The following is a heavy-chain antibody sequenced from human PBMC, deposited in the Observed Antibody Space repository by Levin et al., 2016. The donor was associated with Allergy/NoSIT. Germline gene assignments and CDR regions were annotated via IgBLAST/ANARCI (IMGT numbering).Heavy chain of an antibody. Sequence: SVKVSCKASGGTFTSYTFSWVRQAPGQGLEWVGRIIPMFDIANNAQKFQGRVTFSADKYTSTAYMELTGLKSDDTAVYYCARDLHRGMNEY. V-gene: IGHV1-69*04. CDR3: ARDLHRGMNEY. CDR2: IIPMFDIA. J-gene: IGHJ1*01. CDR1: GGTFTSYT. D-gene: IGHD3-10*01.